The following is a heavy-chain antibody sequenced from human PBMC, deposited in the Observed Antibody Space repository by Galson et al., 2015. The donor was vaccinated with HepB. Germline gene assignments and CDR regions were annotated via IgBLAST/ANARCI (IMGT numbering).Heavy chain of an antibody. J-gene: IGHJ4*02. CDR2: INPITGGT. Sequence: SVKVSCKAFGYTFTGYYIHWVRQAPGQGLEWMGRINPITGGTNYAQRFQGRVTMTRDTSISTAYMELSRLTSDDTAVYYCAKAYYDTSAYYGHWGQGTLVTVSS. CDR1: GYTFTGYY. D-gene: IGHD3-22*01. CDR3: AKAYYDTSAYYGH. V-gene: IGHV1-2*06.